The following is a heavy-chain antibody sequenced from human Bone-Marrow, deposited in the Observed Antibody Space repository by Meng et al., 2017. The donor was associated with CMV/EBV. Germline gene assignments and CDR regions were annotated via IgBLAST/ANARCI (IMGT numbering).Heavy chain of an antibody. D-gene: IGHD3-3*01. CDR2: IYYSGSI. V-gene: IGHV4-30-4*08. Sequence: QLQQSGVGVVKPSQTLSLTCTVSGCSISSCDYYLSWIRQPAGKGLEWIGYIYYSGSIYYNPSLKSRVTISVDTSKNQFSLKLSSVTAADTAVYYCARGAYDFWSGYNWFDPWGQGTLVTVSS. J-gene: IGHJ5*02. CDR1: GCSISSCDYY. CDR3: ARGAYDFWSGYNWFDP.